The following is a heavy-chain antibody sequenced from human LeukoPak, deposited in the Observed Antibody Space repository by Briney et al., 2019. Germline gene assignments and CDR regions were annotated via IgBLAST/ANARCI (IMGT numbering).Heavy chain of an antibody. CDR2: ISDSGGST. D-gene: IGHD3-10*01. V-gene: IGHV3-23*01. Sequence: GGSLRLSCAASGLTFSNYAMSWVRQAPGKGLEWVSGISDSGGSTYYADSVKGRFIISRDNSKNTLYLQMNSLRAEDTAVYFCAKRGIVIRAVIIIGFHKEAYYFDYWGQGILVTVSS. CDR3: AKRGIVIRAVIIIGFHKEAYYFDY. J-gene: IGHJ4*02. CDR1: GLTFSNYA.